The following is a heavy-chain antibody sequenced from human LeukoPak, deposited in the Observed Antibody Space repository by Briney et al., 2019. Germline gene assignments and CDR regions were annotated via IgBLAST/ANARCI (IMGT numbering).Heavy chain of an antibody. CDR1: GFTFSDYY. V-gene: IGHV3-7*04. Sequence: AGSLRLSCAASGFTFSDYYMSWISQAPGKGLEWVAKIKQDGSEKYYGDSVKGRFTISRDNAKNSLYLQMNSLRAEDTAVYYCARGGGSNGWFYWGQGTLVTVSS. CDR2: IKQDGSEK. D-gene: IGHD6-19*01. CDR3: ARGGGSNGWFY. J-gene: IGHJ4*02.